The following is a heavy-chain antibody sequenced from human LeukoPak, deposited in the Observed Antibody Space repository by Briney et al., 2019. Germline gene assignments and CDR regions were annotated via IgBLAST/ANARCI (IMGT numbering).Heavy chain of an antibody. CDR1: GFTFSSYW. D-gene: IGHD1-7*01. J-gene: IGHJ4*02. V-gene: IGHV3-7*01. CDR2: IKQDGSEK. Sequence: PGGSLRLSCAASGFTFSSYWMSWARQAPGKGLEWVANIKQDGSEKYYVDSVKGRFTISRDNAKNSLYLQMNSLRAEDTAVYYCARGSNWNYLGSDYWGQGTLVTVSS. CDR3: ARGSNWNYLGSDY.